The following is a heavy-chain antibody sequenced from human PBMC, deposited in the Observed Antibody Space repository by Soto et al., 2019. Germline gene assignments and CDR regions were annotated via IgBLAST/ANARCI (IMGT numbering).Heavy chain of an antibody. CDR3: AREDGYCSSTSCYTGVINWFDP. V-gene: IGHV1-18*01. D-gene: IGHD2-2*02. CDR2: ISAYNGNT. CDR1: GYTFTSYG. Sequence: QVQLVQSGAEVKKPGASVKVSCKASGYTFTSYGISWVRQAPGQGLEWMGWISAYNGNTNYAQKLQGRVTMTTDTSTSTAYMELTSLRSDDTAVYYCAREDGYCSSTSCYTGVINWFDPWGQGTLVTVSS. J-gene: IGHJ5*02.